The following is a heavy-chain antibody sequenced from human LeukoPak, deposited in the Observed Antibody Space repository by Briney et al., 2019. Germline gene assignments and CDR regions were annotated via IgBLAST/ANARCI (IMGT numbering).Heavy chain of an antibody. CDR3: ARAPYSDY. J-gene: IGHJ4*02. CDR2: VYHSGST. D-gene: IGHD2-21*01. CDR1: GGSFSGYY. Sequence: SETLSLTCAVYGGSFSGYYWSWIRQPPGKGLEWIGSVYHSGSTYYNPSLKSRVTISVDTSKNQFSLKLSSVTAADTAVYYCARAPYSDYWGQGTLVTVSS. V-gene: IGHV4-34*01.